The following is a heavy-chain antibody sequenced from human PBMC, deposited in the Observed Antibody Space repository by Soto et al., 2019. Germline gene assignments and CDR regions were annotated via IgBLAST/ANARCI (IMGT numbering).Heavy chain of an antibody. CDR3: VRGPLDIAVVPGAMLY. J-gene: IGHJ4*02. Sequence: EVQLVESGGGLVQPGGSLRVSCAASGFSISSYWMHWVRQAPGKGLVWVSRINNDGSDTNYADSVRGRFPISRDNAMNTLYLKLDSLRAEDTAVYYCVRGPLDIAVVPGAMLYWGQGTMVTVSS. V-gene: IGHV3-74*01. CDR1: GFSISSYW. D-gene: IGHD2-2*03. CDR2: INNDGSDT.